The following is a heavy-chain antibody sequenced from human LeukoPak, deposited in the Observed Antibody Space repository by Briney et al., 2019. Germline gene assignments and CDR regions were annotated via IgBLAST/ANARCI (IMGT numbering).Heavy chain of an antibody. V-gene: IGHV3-33*06. CDR3: AKAVTLVRTDAFDI. CDR1: GFTFSTYG. D-gene: IGHD3-10*01. CDR2: IWYDGSNK. J-gene: IGHJ3*02. Sequence: GGSLRLSCAASGFTFSTYGMHWVRQAPGKGLGWVAVIWYDGSNKYYADSVKGRFTISRDNSKNTLYLQMNSLRAEDTAVYYCAKAVTLVRTDAFDIWGQGTMVTVSS.